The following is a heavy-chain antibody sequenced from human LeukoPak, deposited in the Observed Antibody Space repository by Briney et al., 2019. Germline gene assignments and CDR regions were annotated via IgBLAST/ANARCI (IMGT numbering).Heavy chain of an antibody. V-gene: IGHV4-59*01. J-gene: IGHJ3*02. CDR1: GGSISSYY. D-gene: IGHD5-18*01. CDR3: ARDPDTLDDAFDI. CDR2: IYYSGST. Sequence: SETLSLTCTVSGGSISSYYWSWIRQPPGKGLEWIGYIYYSGSTNYNPSLKSRVTISVDTSKNQFSLKLSSVTAADTAVYYCARDPDTLDDAFDIWGQGTMVTVSS.